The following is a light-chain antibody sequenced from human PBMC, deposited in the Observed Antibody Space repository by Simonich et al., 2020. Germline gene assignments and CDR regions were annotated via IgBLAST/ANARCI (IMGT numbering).Light chain of an antibody. Sequence: IQMTPSPSSLSASVGDRVTITCRASQGIRNDLGWYQQKPGKAPKLLIYAASSLQSWVPSRFSGSGSGTDCTLTISSLQPEDFATYYCQQSYSTPPTFGQGTKVEIK. V-gene: IGKV1-39*01. CDR2: AAS. CDR1: QGIRND. CDR3: QQSYSTPPT. J-gene: IGKJ1*01.